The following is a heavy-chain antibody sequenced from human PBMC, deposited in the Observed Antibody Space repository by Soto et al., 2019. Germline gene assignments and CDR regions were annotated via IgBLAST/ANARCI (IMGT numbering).Heavy chain of an antibody. J-gene: IGHJ4*02. CDR1: EYNFTSYA. V-gene: IGHV1-3*01. CDR2: INAGNGNT. D-gene: IGHD3-10*01. CDR3: ARDMGFGLSDY. Sequence: GTSVKVCCKASEYNFTSYARHWVRQAPGRRLEWMGWINAGNGNTKYSQKFQGRVTITRDTSASTAYMELSSLRSEDTAVYYCARDMGFGLSDYWGQGILVTVSS.